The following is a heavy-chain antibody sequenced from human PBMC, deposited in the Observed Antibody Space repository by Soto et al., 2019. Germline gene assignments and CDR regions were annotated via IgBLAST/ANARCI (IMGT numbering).Heavy chain of an antibody. V-gene: IGHV3-30-3*01. Sequence: GGSLRLSCVASGFTFDTYGIHWVRQSPGKGLQWVTLISYEGSNTYYADSVRGRFTISRDNSKNTLYLQINALRPEDTGVYYCARVTPGNNLYYFSGLDVWGQGTSVTVSS. J-gene: IGHJ6*02. CDR1: GFTFDTYG. CDR3: ARVTPGNNLYYFSGLDV. D-gene: IGHD1-1*01. CDR2: ISYEGSNT.